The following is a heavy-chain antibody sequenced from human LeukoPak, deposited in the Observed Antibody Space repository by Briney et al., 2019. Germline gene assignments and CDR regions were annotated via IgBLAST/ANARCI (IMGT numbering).Heavy chain of an antibody. CDR3: ARGHNYYYYGMDV. CDR1: GGSFSGYY. J-gene: IGHJ6*02. CDR2: INHSGST. V-gene: IGHV4-34*01. Sequence: ASETLSLTCAVYGGSFSGYYWSWIRQPPGKGLEWIGEINHSGSTNYNPSLKSRVTISVDTSKNQFSLKLSSVTAADTAVYYCARGHNYYYYGMDVWGQGTTVTVSS.